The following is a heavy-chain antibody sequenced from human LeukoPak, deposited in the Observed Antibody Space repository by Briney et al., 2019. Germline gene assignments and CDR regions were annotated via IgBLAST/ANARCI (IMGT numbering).Heavy chain of an antibody. V-gene: IGHV1-2*02. D-gene: IGHD2-2*01. CDR3: ARDEPGSSWPSDY. J-gene: IGHJ4*02. CDR1: GYTFTGYY. Sequence: ASVKVSCKASGYTFTGYYMHWVRQAPGQGLEWMGWINPNSGGTNYAQKFQGRVTMIRDTSISTAYMELSRLRSDDTAVYYCARDEPGSSWPSDYWGQGTLVTVSS. CDR2: INPNSGGT.